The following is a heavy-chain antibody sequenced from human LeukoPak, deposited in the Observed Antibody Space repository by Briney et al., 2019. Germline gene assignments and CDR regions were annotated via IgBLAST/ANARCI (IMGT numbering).Heavy chain of an antibody. D-gene: IGHD3-3*01. CDR3: AKDQGGYYDFWSGPGRYYYYYGMDV. CDR2: ISGSGGST. CDR1: GFTFSSYA. Sequence: PGGSLRLSCAASGFTFSSYAMGWVRQAPGKGLEWVSAISGSGGSTYYADSVKGRFTISRDNSKNTLYLQMNSLRAEDTAVYYCAKDQGGYYDFWSGPGRYYYYYGMDVWGQGTTVTVSS. J-gene: IGHJ6*02. V-gene: IGHV3-23*01.